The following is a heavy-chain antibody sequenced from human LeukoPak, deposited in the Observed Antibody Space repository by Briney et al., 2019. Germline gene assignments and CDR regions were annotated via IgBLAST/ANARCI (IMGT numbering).Heavy chain of an antibody. D-gene: IGHD1-1*01. CDR2: ISSDGSSS. CDR1: GFTFSNSW. CDR3: ARMATAFDY. J-gene: IGHJ4*02. V-gene: IGHV3-74*01. Sequence: GGSLRLSCAASGFTFSNSWMHWVRQVPGKGLVWVSRISSDGSSSIYADSVKGRFTISRDNAKNTLYLQMNSLRAEDTAVYYCARMATAFDYWGQGTLVAVSS.